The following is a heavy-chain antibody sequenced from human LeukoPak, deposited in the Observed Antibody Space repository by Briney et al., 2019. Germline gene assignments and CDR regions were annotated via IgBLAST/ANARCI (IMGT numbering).Heavy chain of an antibody. CDR1: GSTFRNYV. CDR3: VRGIQSWFNGMDV. J-gene: IGHJ6*02. Sequence: PGGSLRLSCAASGSTFRNYVIHWVRQAPGKGLEWVAVTSSDLNVKLYADSVKGRFTISRDNSRSTLYLQMNSLRPEDTAVYYCVRGIQSWFNGMDVWGQGTTVTVSS. CDR2: TSSDLNVK. V-gene: IGHV3-30-3*01. D-gene: IGHD3-10*01.